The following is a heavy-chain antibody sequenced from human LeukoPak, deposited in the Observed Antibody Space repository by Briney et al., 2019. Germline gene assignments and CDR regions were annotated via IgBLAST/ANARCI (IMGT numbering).Heavy chain of an antibody. D-gene: IGHD1-1*01. CDR1: GGSISSYY. J-gene: IGHJ3*02. V-gene: IGHV4-59*01. Sequence: PSETLSLTCTVSGGSISSYYWSWIRQPPGKGLEWIGYIYYSGSTNYNPSLKSRVPISVDTSKNQFSLKLSSVTAADTAVYYCARGVLESRKSRFDIWGKGQWSPSLQ. CDR2: IYYSGST. CDR3: ARGVLESRKSRFDI.